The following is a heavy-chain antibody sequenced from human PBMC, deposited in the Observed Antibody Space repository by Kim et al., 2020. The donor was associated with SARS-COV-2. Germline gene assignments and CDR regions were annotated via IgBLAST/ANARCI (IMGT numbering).Heavy chain of an antibody. CDR3: ARHFYSDSFFDI. D-gene: IGHD4-17*01. CDR2: IYYSGST. V-gene: IGHV4-39*01. Sequence: SETLSLTCTVSGDSISSSNYYWGWIRQPPGKGLEWIGSIYYSGSTYYNPSLKSRVTISVDTSKNQFSLKLSSVTAADTAVYYCARHFYSDSFFDIWGQGTMVTVSS. J-gene: IGHJ3*02. CDR1: GDSISSSNYY.